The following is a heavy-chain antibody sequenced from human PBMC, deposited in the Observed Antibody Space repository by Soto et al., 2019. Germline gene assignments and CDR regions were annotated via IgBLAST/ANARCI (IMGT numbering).Heavy chain of an antibody. D-gene: IGHD2-15*01. Sequence: EVQLLESGGGLVQPGGSLRLSCAASGFTFSSYAMSWVRQAPGKGLEWVSAISGSGGSTYYADSVKGRFTISRDNSKNMLYLQMSSLRAEDTAVYYCAKPPVVVAGVFDYWGQGTLVTVSS. CDR2: ISGSGGST. CDR1: GFTFSSYA. J-gene: IGHJ4*02. CDR3: AKPPVVVAGVFDY. V-gene: IGHV3-23*01.